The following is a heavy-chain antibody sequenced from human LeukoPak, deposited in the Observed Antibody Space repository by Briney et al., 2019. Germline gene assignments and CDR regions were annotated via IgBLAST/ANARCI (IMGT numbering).Heavy chain of an antibody. CDR2: IYYSGST. D-gene: IGHD3-10*01. V-gene: IGHV4-4*02. J-gene: IGHJ4*02. CDR1: GGSISSSNW. CDR3: ARWGLLWFEEL. Sequence: SGTLSLTCAVSGGSISSSNWWSWVRQPPGKGLEWIGSIYYSGSTYYNPSLKSRVTISVDTSKNQFSLKLSSVTAADTAVYYCARWGLLWFEELWGQGTLVTVSS.